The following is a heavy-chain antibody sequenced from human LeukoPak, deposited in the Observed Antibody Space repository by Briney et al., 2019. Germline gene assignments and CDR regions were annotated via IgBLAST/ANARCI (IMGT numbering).Heavy chain of an antibody. CDR1: GYTFTGYY. V-gene: IGHV1-2*02. J-gene: IGHJ4*02. D-gene: IGHD5-12*01. Sequence: ASAKVSCKASGYTFTGYYMHWVRQAPGQGLEWMGWINPNSGGTNYAQKFQGRVTMTRDTSISTAYMELSRLRSDDTAVYYCARDGGYSGYEIDYWGQGTLVTVSS. CDR2: INPNSGGT. CDR3: ARDGGYSGYEIDY.